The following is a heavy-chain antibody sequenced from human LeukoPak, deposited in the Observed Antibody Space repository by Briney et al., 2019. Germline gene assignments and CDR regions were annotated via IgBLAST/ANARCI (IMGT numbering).Heavy chain of an antibody. V-gene: IGHV4-59*08. CDR1: GGSISSYY. CDR3: ARHLSSWYDYYFDY. Sequence: PSESLSLTCTVSGGSISSYYWSWIRQPPGKGLEWIGYIYYSGSTNYNPSLKSRVTISVDTSNNQFSLKVYSVTAADTAVYYCARHLSSWYDYYFDYWGQGTLVTVSS. D-gene: IGHD6-13*01. CDR2: IYYSGST. J-gene: IGHJ4*02.